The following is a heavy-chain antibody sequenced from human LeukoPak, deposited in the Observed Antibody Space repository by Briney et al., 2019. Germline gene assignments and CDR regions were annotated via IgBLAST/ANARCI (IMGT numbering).Heavy chain of an antibody. CDR2: ISSSGSTI. CDR3: AKDMSYYDSSGYLDY. V-gene: IGHV3-48*03. J-gene: IGHJ4*02. CDR1: GFTFSSYE. Sequence: GGSLRLSCAASGFTFSSYEMNWVRQAPGRGLEWVSYISSSGSTIYYADSVKGRFTISRDNAKNSLYLQMNSLRTEDTALYYCAKDMSYYDSSGYLDYWGQGTLVTVSS. D-gene: IGHD3-22*01.